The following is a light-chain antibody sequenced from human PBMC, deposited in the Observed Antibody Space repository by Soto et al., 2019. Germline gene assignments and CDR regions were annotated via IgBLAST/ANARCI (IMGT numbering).Light chain of an antibody. CDR3: QQYGSSPWT. CDR1: QSVSSSY. CDR2: GAS. Sequence: EIVMTQSPATLSVSPWERATLSCRASQSVSSSYLGWYQQKPGQAPRLLIYGASSRATGIPDRFSGSGSGTDFTLTISRLEPEDFAVYYCQQYGSSPWTFGQGTKVDIK. J-gene: IGKJ1*01. V-gene: IGKV3-20*01.